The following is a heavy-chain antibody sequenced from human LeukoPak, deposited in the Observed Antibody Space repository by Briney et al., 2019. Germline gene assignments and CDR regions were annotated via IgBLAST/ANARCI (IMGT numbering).Heavy chain of an antibody. Sequence: PSETLSLTCTVSGGSVSSYYWSWVRQPPGKGLEYIGYIYYIGITNYNPSLKSRVTISVDTSKNQFSLELSSVTAADTAIYYCARESFQAFDIWREGTLVTVAS. CDR2: IYYIGIT. CDR3: ARESFQAFDI. D-gene: IGHD1-26*01. J-gene: IGHJ3*02. CDR1: GGSVSSYY. V-gene: IGHV4-59*02.